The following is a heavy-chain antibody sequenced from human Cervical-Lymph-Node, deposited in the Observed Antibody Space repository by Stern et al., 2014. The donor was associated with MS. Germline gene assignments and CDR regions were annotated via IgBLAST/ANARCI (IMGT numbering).Heavy chain of an antibody. CDR2: IYSGGST. J-gene: IGHJ4*02. CDR3: ARNPRSSGWYVD. D-gene: IGHD6-19*01. Sequence: VELVQSGGGLVQPGGSLRLSCAASGFTVSSNYISWVRQAPGKGLEWVSVIYSGGSTYYADSVKGRFTISRDNPKNTLYLQMNSLRAEDTAVYYCARNPRSSGWYVDWGQGTLVTVSS. V-gene: IGHV3-66*02. CDR1: GFTVSSNY.